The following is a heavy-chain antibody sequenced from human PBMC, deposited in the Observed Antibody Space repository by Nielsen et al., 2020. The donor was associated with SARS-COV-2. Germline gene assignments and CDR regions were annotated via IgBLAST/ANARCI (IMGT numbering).Heavy chain of an antibody. J-gene: IGHJ6*02. CDR3: ARSLLWFGESYYGMDV. CDR2: ISSSSSYI. D-gene: IGHD3-10*01. V-gene: IGHV3-21*04. Sequence: GESLKISCAASGFTFSSYSMNWVRQAPGKGLEWVSSISSSSSYIYYADSVKGRFTISRDNAKNSLYLQMNSLRAEDTAVYYCARSLLWFGESYYGMDVWGQGTTVTVSS. CDR1: GFTFSSYS.